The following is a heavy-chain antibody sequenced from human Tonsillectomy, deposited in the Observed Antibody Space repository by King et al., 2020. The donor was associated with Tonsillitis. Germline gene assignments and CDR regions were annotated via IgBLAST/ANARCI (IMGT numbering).Heavy chain of an antibody. V-gene: IGHV3-7*03. Sequence: VQLVESGGGLVQPGGSLRLSCAASGFTFSSYWMCWVRQAPGKGLEWVANIKRYGSGKNYVDSVQGRFSISRDNAKNSLYLQMNSLRAEDTAVYYCAAMDYGNDVGGQGTTVIVSS. CDR3: AAMDYGNDV. CDR2: IKRYGSGK. CDR1: GFTFSSYW. D-gene: IGHD5-24*01. J-gene: IGHJ6*02.